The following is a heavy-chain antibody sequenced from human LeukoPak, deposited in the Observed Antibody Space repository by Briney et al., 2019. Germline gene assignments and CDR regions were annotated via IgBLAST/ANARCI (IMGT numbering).Heavy chain of an antibody. CDR3: ARSVYDILTGYYSYYFDY. J-gene: IGHJ4*02. CDR1: GYSISSGYY. D-gene: IGHD3-9*01. Sequence: PSETLSLTCTVSGYSISSGYYWGWIRQPPGKGLEWIGSMYYSGSTYYNPSLKSRVTISVDTSKNQFSLKLSSVTAADTAVYYCARSVYDILTGYYSYYFDYWGQGTLVTVSS. V-gene: IGHV4-38-2*02. CDR2: MYYSGST.